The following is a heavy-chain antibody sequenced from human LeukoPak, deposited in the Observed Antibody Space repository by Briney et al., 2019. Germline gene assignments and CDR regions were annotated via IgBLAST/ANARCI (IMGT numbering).Heavy chain of an antibody. CDR2: IYTSGTT. D-gene: IGHD6-13*01. CDR1: GGSISSYY. CDR3: ARFSSIAAAFDY. Sequence: PSETLSLTCTVSGGSISSYYWSWIRQPAGKGLEWIGRIYTSGTTHYNPSLKSRVTMSVDTSKNQFSLNLSSVTAADTAVYYCARFSSIAAAFDYWGLGTLVTVSS. V-gene: IGHV4-4*07. J-gene: IGHJ4*02.